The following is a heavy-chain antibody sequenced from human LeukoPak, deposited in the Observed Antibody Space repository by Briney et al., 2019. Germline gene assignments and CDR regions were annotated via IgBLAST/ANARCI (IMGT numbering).Heavy chain of an antibody. Sequence: GGSLRLSCAASGFTFSSFTMSCVRQAPGKGLEWVSAISGSGGSTSYADSVKGRFTISRDDSKNMVYLQMNTLRAEDTAVYYCAKECKTCGYYFALDVWGQGTTVTVSS. D-gene: IGHD2-8*01. J-gene: IGHJ6*02. CDR1: GFTFSSFT. V-gene: IGHV3-23*01. CDR3: AKECKTCGYYFALDV. CDR2: ISGSGGST.